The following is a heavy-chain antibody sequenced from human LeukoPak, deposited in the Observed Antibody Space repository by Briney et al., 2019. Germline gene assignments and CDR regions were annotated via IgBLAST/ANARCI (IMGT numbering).Heavy chain of an antibody. J-gene: IGHJ4*02. CDR3: ARDAAGFDY. D-gene: IGHD6-13*01. Sequence: GGSLRLSCAASGFTFSSYAMSWVRQAPGKGLEWVSSISGSGGSTYYADSVRGRFTVSRDNSKNTLYLQMNSLRAEDTAVYYCARDAAGFDYWGQGTLVTVSS. CDR1: GFTFSSYA. V-gene: IGHV3-23*01. CDR2: ISGSGGST.